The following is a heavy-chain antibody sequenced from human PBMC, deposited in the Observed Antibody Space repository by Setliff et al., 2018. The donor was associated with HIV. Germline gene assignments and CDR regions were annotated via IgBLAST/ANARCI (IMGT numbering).Heavy chain of an antibody. CDR3: ARVETTVTSRLDY. CDR2: IYTSGTT. J-gene: IGHJ4*02. Sequence: SETLSLTCTVSGGSISSGSYYWSWMRQPAGKGLEWIGHIYTSGTTNYNPSLKSRVTISVDTSKNQFSLRLTSVTAADTAVYFCARVETTVTSRLDYWGQGTLVTVSS. V-gene: IGHV4-61*09. D-gene: IGHD4-17*01. CDR1: GGSISSGSYY.